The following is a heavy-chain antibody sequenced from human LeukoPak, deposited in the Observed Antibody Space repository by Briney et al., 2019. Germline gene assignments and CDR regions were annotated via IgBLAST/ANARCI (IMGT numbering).Heavy chain of an antibody. D-gene: IGHD3-22*01. CDR3: ATHYYDSSGYFDY. J-gene: IGHJ4*02. Sequence: ASVKVSCKASGYTFTGYYMHWVRQAPGQGLEWMGWVNPNSGGTNYAQKFQGRVTMTRDTSISTAYMELSRLRSDDTAVYYCATHYYDSSGYFDYWGQGTLVTVSS. CDR2: VNPNSGGT. V-gene: IGHV1-2*02. CDR1: GYTFTGYY.